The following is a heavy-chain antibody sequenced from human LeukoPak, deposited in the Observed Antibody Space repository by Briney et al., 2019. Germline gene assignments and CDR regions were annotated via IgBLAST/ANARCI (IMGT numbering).Heavy chain of an antibody. V-gene: IGHV3-7*05. Sequence: GGSLRLSCAASGFTLSNYWMSWVRPAPGKGLDWVANIKQDGSEKYYVDSVKGRFTISRDNAKKSLYLQMNSLRVEDTALYYCARDKDPYGAGSYWLWGQGTLVTVSS. J-gene: IGHJ4*02. CDR1: GFTLSNYW. D-gene: IGHD3-10*01. CDR3: ARDKDPYGAGSYWL. CDR2: IKQDGSEK.